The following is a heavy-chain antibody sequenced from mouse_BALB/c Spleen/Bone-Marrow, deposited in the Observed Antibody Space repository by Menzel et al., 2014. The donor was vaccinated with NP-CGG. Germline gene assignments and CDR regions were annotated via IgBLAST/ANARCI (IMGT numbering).Heavy chain of an antibody. CDR3: ARKGADYEDY. D-gene: IGHD2-4*01. CDR1: GYTFTSYW. Sequence: QVQLQQSGAELAKPGASVKLSCKASGYTFTSYWMHWVKQRPGQGLEWIGEINPSNGRTNYNEKFKTKATLNVDKSSNTAYMQLSRLTSEDSAVYYCARKGADYEDYWGQGTTLTVS. J-gene: IGHJ2*01. V-gene: IGHV1S81*02. CDR2: INPSNGRT.